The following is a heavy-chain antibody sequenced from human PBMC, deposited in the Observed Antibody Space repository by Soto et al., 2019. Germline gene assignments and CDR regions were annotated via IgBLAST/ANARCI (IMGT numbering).Heavy chain of an antibody. J-gene: IGHJ5*02. CDR3: AHRRVSDYSDKPWFDT. CDR2: IYWDDDN. V-gene: IGHV2-5*02. D-gene: IGHD4-17*01. Sequence: QIKLKESGPTLVKPTQTLTLTCTYSGFSLNTRGEGVGGIRQPPGKALEWIAFIYWDDDNRYNPSLKSRLTITKNTSENHVVLTTTNMDPVDTGTYYCAHRRVSDYSDKPWFDTWGQGTLVIVSS. CDR1: GFSLNTRGEG.